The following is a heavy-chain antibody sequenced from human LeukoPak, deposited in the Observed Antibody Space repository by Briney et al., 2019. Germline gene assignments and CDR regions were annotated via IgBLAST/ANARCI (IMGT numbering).Heavy chain of an antibody. Sequence: GMSLRLSCAASGFTFFTYSMHWVRQAPGKGLEWLAVSSFDENNKYYADSVRGRFTISRDNSKNTLYLQMSSLRAEDTAVYYCAKDERNWNYNLASQTYDWGQGTLVTVSS. CDR1: GFTFFTYS. CDR3: AKDERNWNYNLASQTYD. D-gene: IGHD1-7*01. CDR2: SSFDENNK. V-gene: IGHV3-30*18. J-gene: IGHJ4*02.